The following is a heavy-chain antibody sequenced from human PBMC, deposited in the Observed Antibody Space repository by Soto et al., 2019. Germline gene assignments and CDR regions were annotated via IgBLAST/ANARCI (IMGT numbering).Heavy chain of an antibody. J-gene: IGHJ5*01. CDR2: ISSSSTI. Sequence: GGSLRLSCAASGFTFSSYSMNWVRQAPGKGLEWVSYISSSSTIYYADSVKGRFTISRDNAKNSLYLQMNSLRAEDTAVYYCAREADILNWFDSWGQGSLVTVSS. CDR1: GFTFSSYS. D-gene: IGHD3-9*01. CDR3: AREADILNWFDS. V-gene: IGHV3-48*01.